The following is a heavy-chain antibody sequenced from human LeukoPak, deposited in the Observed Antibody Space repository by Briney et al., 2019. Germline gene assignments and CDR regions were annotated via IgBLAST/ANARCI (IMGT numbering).Heavy chain of an antibody. CDR3: VRDWDHFDFDS. CDR1: GFTFSSYA. Sequence: PGGSLRLSCAASGFTFSSYAMSWVRQALGKGLVWVSRIKGDGSHTIYADSVKGRFTISRDNARNTLYLQMRSLRAEDTAVYYCVRDWDHFDFDSWGQGTLVTVSS. CDR2: IKGDGSHT. J-gene: IGHJ5*01. D-gene: IGHD3-9*01. V-gene: IGHV3-74*01.